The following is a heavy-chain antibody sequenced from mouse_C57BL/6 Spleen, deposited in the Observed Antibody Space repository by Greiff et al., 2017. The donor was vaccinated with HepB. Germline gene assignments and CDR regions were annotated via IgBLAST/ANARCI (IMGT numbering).Heavy chain of an antibody. V-gene: IGHV1-43*01. CDR2: INPSTGGT. J-gene: IGHJ4*01. CDR1: GYSFTGYY. CDR3: ASAVVAPYAMDY. Sequence: EVQGVESGPELVKPGASVKISCKASGYSFTGYYMHWVKQSSEKSLEWIGEINPSTGGTSYNQKFKGKATLTVDKSSSTAYMQLKSLTSEDSAVYYCASAVVAPYAMDYWGQGTSVTVSS. D-gene: IGHD1-1*01.